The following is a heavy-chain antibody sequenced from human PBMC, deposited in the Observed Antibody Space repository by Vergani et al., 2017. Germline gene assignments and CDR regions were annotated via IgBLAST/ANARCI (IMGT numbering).Heavy chain of an antibody. D-gene: IGHD3-10*01. J-gene: IGHJ6*02. CDR1: GGSISSYY. CDR3: ARASITMVRGVKGPYGMDV. Sequence: QVQLQESGPGLVKPSETLSLTCTVSGGSISSYYWSWIRQPPGKGLEWIGYIYYSGSTNYNPSLESRVTISVDTSKNQFSLKLSSVTAADTAVYYCARASITMVRGVKGPYGMDVWGQGTTVTVSS. CDR2: IYYSGST. V-gene: IGHV4-59*01.